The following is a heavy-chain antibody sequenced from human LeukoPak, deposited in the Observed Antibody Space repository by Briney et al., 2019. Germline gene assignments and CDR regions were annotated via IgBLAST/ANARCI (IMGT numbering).Heavy chain of an antibody. CDR3: AKLGDSGSYVGSAFDI. Sequence: GGSLRLSCAASGFTFDDYAMQWVRQSPGKGLEWASGISWNSGSIGYADSVKGRFTISRDNAENSLYLQMNSLRAEDMALYYCAKLGDSGSYVGSAFDIWGERTMVTVSS. V-gene: IGHV3-9*03. D-gene: IGHD1-26*01. J-gene: IGHJ3*02. CDR2: ISWNSGSI. CDR1: GFTFDDYA.